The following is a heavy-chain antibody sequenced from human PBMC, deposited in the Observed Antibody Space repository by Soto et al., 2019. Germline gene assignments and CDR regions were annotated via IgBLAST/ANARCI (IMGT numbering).Heavy chain of an antibody. CDR1: GFTFNSYS. D-gene: IGHD3-3*01. J-gene: IGHJ4*02. Sequence: GGSLRLSCAVSGFTFNSYSMNWVRQAPGKGLEWVSSISSFSNYMYYTDSVKGRFTISRDNAKNSLYLQMNSLRAEDTAVYYCARDYKERVVPFDYWGQGTLVTVSS. CDR3: ARDYKERVVPFDY. CDR2: ISSFSNYM. V-gene: IGHV3-21*04.